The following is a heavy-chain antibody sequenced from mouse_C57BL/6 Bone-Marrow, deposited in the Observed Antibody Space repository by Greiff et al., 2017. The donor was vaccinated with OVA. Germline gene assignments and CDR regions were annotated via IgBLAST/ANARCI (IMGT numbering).Heavy chain of an antibody. CDR3: ARCSGFDY. V-gene: IGHV1-64*01. D-gene: IGHD4-1*01. CDR2: IHPNSGST. J-gene: IGHJ2*01. Sequence: VKLQQPGAELVKPGASVKLSCKASGYTFTSYWMHWVKQRPGQGLEWIGMIHPNSGSTNYNEKFKSKATLTVDTSSSPAYMQLSSLTSEYSAVYYCARCSGFDYWGQGTTLTVSS. CDR1: GYTFTSYW.